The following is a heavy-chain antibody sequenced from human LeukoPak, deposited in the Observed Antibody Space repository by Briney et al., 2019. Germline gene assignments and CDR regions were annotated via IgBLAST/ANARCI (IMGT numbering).Heavy chain of an antibody. Sequence: SETLSLTCAVYGGSFSGYYWSWIRQPPGKGLEWIGEINHSGSTNYNPSLKSPVTLSVDTSKNQFSLKLSSVTAADTAVYYCARRQIRVAGPRAGAFDIWGQGTMVTVSS. D-gene: IGHD6-19*01. CDR2: INHSGST. V-gene: IGHV4-34*01. CDR1: GGSFSGYY. J-gene: IGHJ3*02. CDR3: ARRQIRVAGPRAGAFDI.